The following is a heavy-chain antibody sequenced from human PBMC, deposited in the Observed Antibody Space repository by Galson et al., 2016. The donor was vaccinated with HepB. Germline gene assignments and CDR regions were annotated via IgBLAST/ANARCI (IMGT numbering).Heavy chain of an antibody. CDR3: AKGGASMILDY. J-gene: IGHJ4*02. Sequence: SLRLSCAASGFTFSNFAMHWVRQTPGKGLEWVAVTSHDGATAFYAESMKGRFTISRDNSKNTLYLQMDNLRVEDTAVYYCAKGGASMILDYWGQGTLVTVSS. V-gene: IGHV3-30*18. CDR1: GFTFSNFA. CDR2: TSHDGATA. D-gene: IGHD3-16*01.